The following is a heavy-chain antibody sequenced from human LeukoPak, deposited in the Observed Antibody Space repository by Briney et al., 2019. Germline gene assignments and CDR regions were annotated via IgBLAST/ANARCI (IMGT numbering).Heavy chain of an antibody. Sequence: GGSLRLSSAASVFTFSSYWIHSVRQAPGKGLVWVSRINSDGSSTSYADSVKGRFTISRDNSKNTLFLQMNSLRAEETAVYSGTKDHPPTPTSISFDYWGQGTLVTVSS. CDR1: VFTFSSYW. V-gene: IGHV3-74*01. CDR3: TKDHPPTPTSISFDY. D-gene: IGHD3-9*01. J-gene: IGHJ4*02. CDR2: INSDGSST.